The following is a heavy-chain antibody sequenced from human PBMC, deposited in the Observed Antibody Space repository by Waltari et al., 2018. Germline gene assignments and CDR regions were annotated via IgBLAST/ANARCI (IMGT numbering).Heavy chain of an antibody. CDR2: IKNKADSYTT. V-gene: IGHV3-72*01. D-gene: IGHD6-13*01. Sequence: EVQLVESGGGLVQPGGSLRLSCVASGFTFSDQYMDWVRQAPGKGLEWVCRIKNKADSYTTQYATSVKGRFTISRDDSKNSLYLQMNSLKTEDTAVYYCAKSGSSSWPNWLDPWGQGTLVTVSS. J-gene: IGHJ5*02. CDR3: AKSGSSSWPNWLDP. CDR1: GFTFSDQY.